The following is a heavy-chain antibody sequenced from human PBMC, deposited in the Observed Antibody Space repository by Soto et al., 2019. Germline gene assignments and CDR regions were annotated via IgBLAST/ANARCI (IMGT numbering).Heavy chain of an antibody. CDR2: TYFRSKWYT. V-gene: IGHV6-1*01. Sequence: SQTLSLTCAISGDSVSSNTASWNWIRQSPSRGLEWLGRTYFRSKWYTDYAVSVKSRIIINPGTSNNQFSLQLNSVTPEDTAVYFCAKGDNLGPKTGYAFDPWGQGIMVTVSS. J-gene: IGHJ5*02. D-gene: IGHD5-12*01. CDR1: GDSVSSNTAS. CDR3: AKGDNLGPKTGYAFDP.